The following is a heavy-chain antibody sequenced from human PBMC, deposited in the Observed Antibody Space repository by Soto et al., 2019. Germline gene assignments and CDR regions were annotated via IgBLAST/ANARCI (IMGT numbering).Heavy chain of an antibody. Sequence: SGPTLVNPTETLTLTCTASGFSLSNARMGASWIRQPPGKALEWLAHIFSNDEKSYSTSLKSRLTISKDTSKSQVVLTMTNMDPVDTATYYCARGAAAGTNGNWFDPWGQGXLVTVYS. CDR3: ARGAAAGTNGNWFDP. V-gene: IGHV2-26*01. J-gene: IGHJ5*02. CDR2: IFSNDEK. CDR1: GFSLSNARMG. D-gene: IGHD6-13*01.